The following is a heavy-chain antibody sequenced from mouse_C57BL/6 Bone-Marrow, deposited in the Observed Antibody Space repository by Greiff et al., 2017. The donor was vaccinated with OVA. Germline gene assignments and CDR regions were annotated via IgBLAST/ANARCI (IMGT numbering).Heavy chain of an antibody. Sequence: VQLQQPGAELVKPGASVKLSCKASGYTFTSYWMQWVKQRPGQGLEWIGEIDPSDSYTNYNQKFKGKATLPVDTSSSTAYMQRSSLTSEDSAVYYCARGYDYDWYFDVWGTGTTVTVSS. J-gene: IGHJ1*03. CDR3: ARGYDYDWYFDV. CDR2: IDPSDSYT. CDR1: GYTFTSYW. V-gene: IGHV1-50*01. D-gene: IGHD2-4*01.